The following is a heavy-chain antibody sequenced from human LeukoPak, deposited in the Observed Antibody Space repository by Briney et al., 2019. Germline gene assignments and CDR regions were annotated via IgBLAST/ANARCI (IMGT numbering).Heavy chain of an antibody. CDR3: ARWADCGGDCYLQYYFDY. V-gene: IGHV5-51*01. D-gene: IGHD2-21*02. Sequence: GESLKISCKGSGYSFTNYWIGWVRQMPGKGLEFMGIIYPGDSDTRYSPSFQGQVTISADKSISTAYLQWSSLKASDTAMYYCARWADCGGDCYLQYYFDYWGQGTLVTVSS. J-gene: IGHJ4*02. CDR1: GYSFTNYW. CDR2: IYPGDSDT.